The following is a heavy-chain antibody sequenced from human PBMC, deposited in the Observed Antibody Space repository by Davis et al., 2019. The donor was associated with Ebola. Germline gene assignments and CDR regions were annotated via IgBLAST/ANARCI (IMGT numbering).Heavy chain of an antibody. CDR1: GYTFTDYY. CDR2: SHPNGAAT. Sequence: APVKVSCKTSGYTFTDYYIHWMRQAPGQGLEWMGWSHPNGAATKYAQKFQGRVTMTRDRSISTAYMELSSLTHDDTAVYYCARDHPGPQTLDIWGQGTVITVSS. D-gene: IGHD4-23*01. V-gene: IGHV1-2*02. CDR3: ARDHPGPQTLDI. J-gene: IGHJ3*02.